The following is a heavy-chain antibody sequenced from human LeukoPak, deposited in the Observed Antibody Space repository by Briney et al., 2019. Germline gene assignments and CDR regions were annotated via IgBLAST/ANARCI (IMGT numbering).Heavy chain of an antibody. V-gene: IGHV3-23*01. Sequence: GGSLRLSCAASGLTFRSSAMSWVRQAPGKGLEWVSRISGSGGRTYFADSVKGRFTISRDNSKNTLYLQMNSLRGEDTAIYYYAKEVVGATNWFDPWGQGTLVTVSS. CDR3: AKEVVGATNWFDP. CDR2: ISGSGGRT. D-gene: IGHD1-26*01. CDR1: GLTFRSSA. J-gene: IGHJ5*02.